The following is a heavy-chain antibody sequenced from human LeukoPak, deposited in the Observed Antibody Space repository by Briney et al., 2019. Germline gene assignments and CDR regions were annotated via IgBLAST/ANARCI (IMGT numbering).Heavy chain of an antibody. CDR2: IYYSGST. V-gene: IGHV4-39*02. Sequence: SETLSLTCTVSGGSIRSGSHYWAWIRQPPGKGLEWIGSIYYSGSTYYNPSLENRVTISIDTSKNHFSQKLSSLSAADTSVYYCAKRDDSGGNLVDLWGQGTLVTVS. CDR1: GGSIRSGSHY. CDR3: AKRDDSGGNLVDL. J-gene: IGHJ4*02. D-gene: IGHD3-22*01.